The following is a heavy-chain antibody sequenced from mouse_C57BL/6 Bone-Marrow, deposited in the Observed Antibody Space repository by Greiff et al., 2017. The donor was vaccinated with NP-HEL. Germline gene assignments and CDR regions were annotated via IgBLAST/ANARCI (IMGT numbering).Heavy chain of an antibody. J-gene: IGHJ2*01. V-gene: IGHV5-12*01. Sequence: EVKLQESGGGLVQPGGSLKLSCAASGFTFSDYYMYWVRQTPEKRLEWVAYISNGGGSTYYPDTVKGRFTISRDNAKNTLYLQMSRLKSEDTAMYYCARHAAQALDYWGQGTTLTVSS. CDR1: GFTFSDYY. CDR3: ARHAAQALDY. CDR2: ISNGGGST. D-gene: IGHD3-2*02.